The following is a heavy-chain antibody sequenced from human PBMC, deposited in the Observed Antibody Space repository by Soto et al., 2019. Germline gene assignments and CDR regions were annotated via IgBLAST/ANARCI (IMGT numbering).Heavy chain of an antibody. V-gene: IGHV3-23*01. CDR3: AKHQLSLSNWFEP. D-gene: IGHD1-1*01. Sequence: GGSLRLSCVASGFTFDSYAMSWVRQAPGKGLEWVSGISGSGGSTYYADSVKGRFTISRDNSKNTLYLRMDNLRAEDTAIYYCAKHQLSLSNWFEPWGHGTLVTLSS. CDR1: GFTFDSYA. J-gene: IGHJ5*02. CDR2: ISGSGGST.